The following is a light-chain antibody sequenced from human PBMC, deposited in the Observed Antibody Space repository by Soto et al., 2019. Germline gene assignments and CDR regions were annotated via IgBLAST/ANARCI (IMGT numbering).Light chain of an antibody. Sequence: QSVLTQPPSASGSPGQSVTISCTGTSSDVGGYNYVSWYQHHPDKAPKLIIYEVYNRPSGVPDRFSGSKSGNTASLTVSGLQAEDEAEYYCSSYSASDSFVVFGGGTKLTVL. V-gene: IGLV2-8*01. CDR2: EVY. CDR3: SSYSASDSFVV. CDR1: SSDVGGYNY. J-gene: IGLJ2*01.